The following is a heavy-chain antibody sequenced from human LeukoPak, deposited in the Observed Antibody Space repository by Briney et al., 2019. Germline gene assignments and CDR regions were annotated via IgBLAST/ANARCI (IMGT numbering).Heavy chain of an antibody. CDR1: GGTFSSYA. CDR2: IIPIFGTA. D-gene: IGHD3-16*02. V-gene: IGHV1-69*13. Sequence: ASVKVSCKASGGTFSSYAISRVRQAPGQGLEWMGGIIPIFGTANYAQKFQGRVTITADESTSTAYMELSSLRSEDTAVYYCAREVYDYVWGSYRYLDYWGQGTLVTVSS. CDR3: AREVYDYVWGSYRYLDY. J-gene: IGHJ4*02.